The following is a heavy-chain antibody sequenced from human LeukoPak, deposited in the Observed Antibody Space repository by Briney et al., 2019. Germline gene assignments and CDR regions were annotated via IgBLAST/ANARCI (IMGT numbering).Heavy chain of an antibody. Sequence: ASLKVSCKASGYTFTSYYMHWVRQAPGQGLEWVGIINLSGGSTSYAQTLQGRVTMTRDTSTSTLYMELSSLRSEDTAVYYCARSPKSGCGGDCYSGAFDTWGQGTMVTVSS. CDR2: INLSGGST. J-gene: IGHJ3*02. D-gene: IGHD2-21*02. V-gene: IGHV1-46*04. CDR1: GYTFTSYY. CDR3: ARSPKSGCGGDCYSGAFDT.